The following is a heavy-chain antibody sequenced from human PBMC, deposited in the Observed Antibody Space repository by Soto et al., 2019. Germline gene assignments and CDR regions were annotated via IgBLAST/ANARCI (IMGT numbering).Heavy chain of an antibody. Sequence: EVQLVESVGGLVQPGGSLRLSCAVSGFTFSSYSMNWVRQAPGKGLEWVSYISSSSSTIYYADSVKGRFTISRDNAKNSLYLQMNSLRAEDTAVYYCTREKSGTTDYWGQGTLVTVSS. J-gene: IGHJ4*02. CDR3: TREKSGTTDY. CDR2: ISSSSSTI. V-gene: IGHV3-48*01. D-gene: IGHD1-1*01. CDR1: GFTFSSYS.